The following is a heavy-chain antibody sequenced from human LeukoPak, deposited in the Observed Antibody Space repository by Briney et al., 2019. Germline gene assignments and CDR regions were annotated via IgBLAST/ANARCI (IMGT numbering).Heavy chain of an antibody. V-gene: IGHV1-2*02. Sequence: ASVKVSCKASGYTFTGYYMHWVRQAPGQGLEWMGWINPNSGGTNYAQKFQGRVTMTRDTSISAAYMELSRLRSDDTAVYYCARSGGYSYGYGYWGQGTLVTVSS. CDR3: ARSGGYSYGYGY. CDR1: GYTFTGYY. J-gene: IGHJ4*02. CDR2: INPNSGGT. D-gene: IGHD5-18*01.